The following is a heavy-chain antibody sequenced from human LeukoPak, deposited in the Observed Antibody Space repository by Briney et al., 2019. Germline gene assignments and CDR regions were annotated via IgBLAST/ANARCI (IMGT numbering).Heavy chain of an antibody. D-gene: IGHD6-13*01. Sequence: GGSLRLSCAASGFTVSSFAMSWVRQAPGKGLEWVSVFTTGANYTYYADSVKGRFTMTRDNSKNTIFLQLNNVRSDDTAVYFCAKAQGAWYYFDSWGQGTLVTVSS. J-gene: IGHJ4*02. V-gene: IGHV3-23*03. CDR1: GFTVSSFA. CDR3: AKAQGAWYYFDS. CDR2: FTTGANYT.